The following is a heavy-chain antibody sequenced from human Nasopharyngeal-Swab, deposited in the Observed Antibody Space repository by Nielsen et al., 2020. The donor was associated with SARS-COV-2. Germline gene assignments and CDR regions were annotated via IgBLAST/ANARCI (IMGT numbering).Heavy chain of an antibody. V-gene: IGHV3-7*01. CDR1: GFTFSSYW. CDR3: ARHYDYVWGSYRPFDY. CDR2: IKQDGSGK. Sequence: GGSLRLSCAASGFTFSSYWMSWVRQAPGKGLEWVANIKQDGSGKYYVDSVKGRFTISRDNAKNSLYLQMNSLRAEDTAVYYCARHYDYVWGSYRPFDYWGQGTLVTVSS. D-gene: IGHD3-16*02. J-gene: IGHJ4*02.